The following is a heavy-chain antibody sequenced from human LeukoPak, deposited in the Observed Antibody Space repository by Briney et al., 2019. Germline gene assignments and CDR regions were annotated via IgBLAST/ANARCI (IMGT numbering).Heavy chain of an antibody. J-gene: IGHJ3*02. CDR2: IKEDGSEK. D-gene: IGHD3-10*01. CDR1: GFTLSSYW. V-gene: IGHV3-7*03. CDR3: ARDWVAGVPFDAFDI. Sequence: GGSLRLSCAASGFTLSSYWMSWVRQAPGKGLEWVANIKEDGSEKYYVDSVKGGFTISRDNAQNSVYLHMNSLTAEDTALYYCARDWVAGVPFDAFDIWGQGTMVSVSS.